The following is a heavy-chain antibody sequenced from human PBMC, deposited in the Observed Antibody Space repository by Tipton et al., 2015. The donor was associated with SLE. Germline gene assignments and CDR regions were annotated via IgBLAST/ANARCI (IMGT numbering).Heavy chain of an antibody. J-gene: IGHJ3*02. V-gene: IGHV1-46*01. CDR3: ASAQGPDAFDI. CDR2: INPNGGST. Sequence: QSGAEVKKPGASVKVSCKASGYTFTSYYMHWVRQAPGQGLEWMGLINPNGGSTSYAQKLQGRVTMTRDTSTGTVYMELNNLRSEDKAVYYCASAQGPDAFDIWGQGTMVTVSS. CDR1: GYTFTSYY.